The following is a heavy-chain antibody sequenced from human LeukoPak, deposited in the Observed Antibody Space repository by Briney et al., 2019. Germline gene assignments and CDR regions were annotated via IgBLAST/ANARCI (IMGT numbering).Heavy chain of an antibody. CDR3: ARFGLPYSIDL. CDR1: GFTINQDS. CDR2: IRPDGSAV. Sequence: GSLRLSCIASGFTINQDSMSWVRQAPVKGLEWVASIRPDGSAVFYVDSVKGRFTFSRDNAKNSLDLQMNSLRAEDTAVYYCARFGLPYSIDLWGQGTMVTVSS. V-gene: IGHV3-7*01. D-gene: IGHD3/OR15-3a*01. J-gene: IGHJ6*02.